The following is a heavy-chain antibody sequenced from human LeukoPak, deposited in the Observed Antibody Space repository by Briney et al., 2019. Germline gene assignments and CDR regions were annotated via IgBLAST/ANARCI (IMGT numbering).Heavy chain of an antibody. CDR3: ARTANFAAGYYIDY. D-gene: IGHD6-13*01. CDR1: GFTFSSYT. Sequence: GGSLRLSCAASGFTFSSYTMNWVRQAPGKGLEWVSSVSGSSRHKYYADSVKGRFTISRDNAENSLYLRMNSLRAEDTAVYYCARTANFAAGYYIDYWGQGTLVTVSS. V-gene: IGHV3-21*01. CDR2: VSGSSRHK. J-gene: IGHJ4*02.